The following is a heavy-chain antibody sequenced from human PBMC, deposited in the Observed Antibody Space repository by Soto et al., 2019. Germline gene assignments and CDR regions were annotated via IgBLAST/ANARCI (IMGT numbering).Heavy chain of an antibody. V-gene: IGHV3-30-3*01. CDR2: ISYDGSNK. CDR3: ARHLWRNDYNWGYFDL. J-gene: IGHJ2*01. CDR1: GFTFSSYA. D-gene: IGHD4-4*01. Sequence: QVQLVESGGGVVQPGRSLRLSCAASGFTFSSYAMHWVRQAPGKGLEWVAVISYDGSNKYYADSVKGRFTISRDNSKNTMYLQMNRLRAEDTAVYYCARHLWRNDYNWGYFDLWGRGTLVTVSS.